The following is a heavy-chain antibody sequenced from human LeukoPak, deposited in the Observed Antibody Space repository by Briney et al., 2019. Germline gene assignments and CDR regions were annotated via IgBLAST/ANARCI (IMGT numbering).Heavy chain of an antibody. D-gene: IGHD3-22*01. V-gene: IGHV4-30-4*01. Sequence: SQTLSLTCTVSGGSISSGDYYWSWIRQPPGKGLEWIGYIYYSGSTYCNPSLKSRVTISVDTSKNQFSLKLSSVTAADTAVYYCARVTGYYDSSNFDYWGQGTLVTVSS. CDR2: IYYSGST. CDR1: GGSISSGDYY. J-gene: IGHJ4*02. CDR3: ARVTGYYDSSNFDY.